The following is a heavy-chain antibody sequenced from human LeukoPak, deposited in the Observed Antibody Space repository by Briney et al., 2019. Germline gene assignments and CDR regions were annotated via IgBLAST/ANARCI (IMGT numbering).Heavy chain of an antibody. J-gene: IGHJ4*02. V-gene: IGHV4-34*01. Sequence: PETLSLTCAVYGGSFSGYYWSWIRQPPGKGLEWIGEINHSGSTNYNPSLKSRVTISVDTSKNQFSLKLSSVTAADTAVYYCARVKYQLLALDYWGQGTLVTVSS. D-gene: IGHD2-2*01. CDR2: INHSGST. CDR1: GGSFSGYY. CDR3: ARVKYQLLALDY.